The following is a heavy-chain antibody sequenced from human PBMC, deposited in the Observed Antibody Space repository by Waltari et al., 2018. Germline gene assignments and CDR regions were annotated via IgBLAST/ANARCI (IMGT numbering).Heavy chain of an antibody. Sequence: QLQLQESGPELVKPSETLSLTCTVSGGSISSSSYYWGWIRQPPGKGLEWIGTIYYSGSTYYNPSLKSRVTISVDTSKNQFSLKLSSVTAADTAVYYCARLSSSYRANFDYWGQGTLVTVSS. CDR2: IYYSGST. CDR3: ARLSSSYRANFDY. D-gene: IGHD6-13*01. J-gene: IGHJ4*02. V-gene: IGHV4-39*01. CDR1: GGSISSSSYY.